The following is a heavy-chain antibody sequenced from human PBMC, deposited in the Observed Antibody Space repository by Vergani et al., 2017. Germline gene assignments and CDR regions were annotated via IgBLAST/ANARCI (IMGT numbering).Heavy chain of an antibody. V-gene: IGHV3-23*01. J-gene: IGHJ6*02. D-gene: IGHD6-19*01. CDR1: GFTFSSYA. CDR2: ISGSGGST. CDR3: ANTGYSSGWYGGGMDV. Sequence: EVQLLESGGGLVQPGGSLRLSCAASGFTFSSYAMSWVRQAPGKGLEWVSAISGSGGSTYYADSVKGRFTISRDNSKNTLYLQMTSLRAEDTAVYYCANTGYSSGWYGGGMDVWGQGTTVTVSS.